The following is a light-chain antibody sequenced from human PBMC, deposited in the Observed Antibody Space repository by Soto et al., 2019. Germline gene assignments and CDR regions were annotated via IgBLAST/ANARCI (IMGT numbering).Light chain of an antibody. CDR3: GPWDGSLSAGV. V-gene: IGLV1-51*01. CDR2: DNN. Sequence: QSVLTQPPSVSAAPGQKVTISCSGSSSNIGSYYVSWYQQLPGTAPKVLIYDNNNRPSGIPDRFSGTRSGTSATLGITGLQTGDEAHYYCGPWDGSLSAGVFGGGTKLTVL. CDR1: SSNIGSYY. J-gene: IGLJ2*01.